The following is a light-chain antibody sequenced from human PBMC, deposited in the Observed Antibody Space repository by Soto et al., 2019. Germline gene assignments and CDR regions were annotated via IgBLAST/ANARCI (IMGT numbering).Light chain of an antibody. CDR1: EGINTF. CDR3: QQYNGLPTWT. CDR2: GAS. J-gene: IGKJ1*01. Sequence: DIQMTQSPSSLSASVGDRVTIXXRSSEGINTFLDWFQQEPGKVPKRXXYGASSLQSGVPSRFSGSGSGTEFTLTISSLQPDDFATYYCQQYNGLPTWTFGQGTKVEIK. V-gene: IGKV1-17*03.